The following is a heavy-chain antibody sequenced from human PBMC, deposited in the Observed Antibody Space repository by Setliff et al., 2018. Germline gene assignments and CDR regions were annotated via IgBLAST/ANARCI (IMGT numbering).Heavy chain of an antibody. CDR1: GFTFSSYA. CDR2: ISYDGSNK. Sequence: GGSLRLSCAASGFTFSSYAMHWVRQAPGKGLEWVAVISYDGSNKYYADSVKGRFTISRGNSKNTIYLQMNSLRAEDTAVYYCAKAGSGWYGLGDYWGQGTLVTVSS. J-gene: IGHJ4*02. CDR3: AKAGSGWYGLGDY. D-gene: IGHD6-19*01. V-gene: IGHV3-30*04.